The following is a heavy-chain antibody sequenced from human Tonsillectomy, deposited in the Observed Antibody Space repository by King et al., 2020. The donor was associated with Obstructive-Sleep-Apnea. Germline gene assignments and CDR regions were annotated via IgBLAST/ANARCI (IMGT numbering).Heavy chain of an antibody. J-gene: IGHJ5*02. Sequence: VQLQQWGAGLLKPSETLFLTCAVYGGSFSGYYWTWVRQPPDKGLEWIGEINHSGSTNYNPSLKSRVTISVDTSKNQFSLNLNSVTAADTAVYYCARSDIVVVVSATKSSNWFDPWGQGTLVTVSS. V-gene: IGHV4-34*01. CDR1: GGSFSGYY. CDR3: ARSDIVVVVSATKSSNWFDP. CDR2: INHSGST. D-gene: IGHD2-15*01.